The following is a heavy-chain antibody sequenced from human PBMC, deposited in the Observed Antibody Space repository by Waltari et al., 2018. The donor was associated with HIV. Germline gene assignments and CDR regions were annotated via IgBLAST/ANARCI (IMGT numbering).Heavy chain of an antibody. Sequence: AASGFTFSSYAMHWVRQAPGKGLEWVAVISYDGSNKYYADSVKGRFTISRDNSKNTLYLQMNSLRAEDTAVYYCARVHHQYSGYESPAWIQLWPPFDSWGQGTLVTVSS. J-gene: IGHJ4*02. D-gene: IGHD5-18*01. CDR3: ARVHHQYSGYESPAWIQLWPPFDS. V-gene: IGHV3-30*04. CDR2: ISYDGSNK. CDR1: GFTFSSYA.